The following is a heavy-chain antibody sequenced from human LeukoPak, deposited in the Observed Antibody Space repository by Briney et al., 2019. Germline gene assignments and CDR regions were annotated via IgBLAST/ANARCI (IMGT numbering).Heavy chain of an antibody. J-gene: IGHJ4*02. V-gene: IGHV3-21*01. CDR2: INTNSYYK. CDR1: GFTFSTYS. Sequence: PGGSLRLSCVASGFTFSTYSMNWVRQAPGKGLEWVSSINTNSYYKDYADSVRGRFTVSRDNVKNSLYLQMNSLRAEDTAMYYCARDVGFDYWGQGTLVTVSS. CDR3: ARDVGFDY.